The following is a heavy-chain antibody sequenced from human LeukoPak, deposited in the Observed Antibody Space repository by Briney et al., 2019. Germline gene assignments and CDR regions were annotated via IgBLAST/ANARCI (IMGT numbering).Heavy chain of an antibody. J-gene: IGHJ4*02. Sequence: ASVKVSCKASGYTFTSYGISGVRQAPGQGRECMGWLSAHNCNKKYAQKLQGRGTMPTDQSTSTAYMEVRSLRSDGTAVYYCASSVDAGSFDYWGQGTLVTVSS. CDR1: GYTFTSYG. D-gene: IGHD6-13*01. CDR2: LSAHNCNK. V-gene: IGHV1-18*01. CDR3: ASSVDAGSFDY.